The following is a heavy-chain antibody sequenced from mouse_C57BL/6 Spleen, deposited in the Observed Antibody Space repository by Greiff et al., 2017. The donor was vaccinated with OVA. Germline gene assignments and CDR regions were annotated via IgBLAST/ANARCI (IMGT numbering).Heavy chain of an antibody. D-gene: IGHD1-1*01. V-gene: IGHV1-26*01. CDR2: INPNNGGT. Sequence: EVQLQQSGPELVKPGASVKISCKASGYTFTDYYMNWVKQSHGKSLEWIGDINPNNGGTSYNQKFKGKATLTVDKSSSTAYMELRSLTSEDSAVYYCARGGNYGSNLFAYWGQGTLVTVSA. J-gene: IGHJ3*01. CDR1: GYTFTDYY. CDR3: ARGGNYGSNLFAY.